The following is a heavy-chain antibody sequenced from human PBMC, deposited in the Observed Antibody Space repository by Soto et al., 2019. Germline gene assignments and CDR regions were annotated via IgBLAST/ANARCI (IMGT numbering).Heavy chain of an antibody. D-gene: IGHD3-22*01. CDR1: GGTFSSYA. Sequence: ASVKVSCKASGGTFSSYAISWVRQAPGQGLEWMGGIIPIFGTANYAQKFQGRVTITADESTSTAYMELSSLRSEDTAVYYCAGESLSGNTYYYDSSGPGPYYYYGMDVWGQGTTVTVSS. J-gene: IGHJ6*02. CDR3: AGESLSGNTYYYDSSGPGPYYYYGMDV. CDR2: IIPIFGTA. V-gene: IGHV1-69*13.